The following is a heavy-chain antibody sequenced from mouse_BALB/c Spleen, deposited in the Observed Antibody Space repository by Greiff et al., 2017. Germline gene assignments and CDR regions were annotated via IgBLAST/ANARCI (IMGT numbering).Heavy chain of an antibody. V-gene: IGHV1-54*01. Sequence: QVQLQQSGAELVRPGTSVKVSCKASGYAFTNYLIEWVKQRPGQGLEWIGVINPGSGGTNYNEKFKGKATLTADKSSSTAYMQLSSLTSDDSAVYFCARSSYYYGSSYFDYWGQGTTLTVSS. CDR2: INPGSGGT. CDR3: ARSSYYYGSSYFDY. CDR1: GYAFTNYL. D-gene: IGHD1-1*01. J-gene: IGHJ2*01.